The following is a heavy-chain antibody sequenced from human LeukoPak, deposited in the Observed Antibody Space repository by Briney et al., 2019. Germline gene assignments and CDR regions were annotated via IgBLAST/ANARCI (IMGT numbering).Heavy chain of an antibody. V-gene: IGHV4-59*08. J-gene: IGHJ4*02. CDR3: ATLQSSGYDYSDY. CDR1: GGSISSYY. CDR2: IYYSGST. D-gene: IGHD3-22*01. Sequence: SETLSLTCTVSGGSISSYYWSWIRQPPGKGLEWIGFIYYSGSTDYNPSLKSRVTMSVDTSKNQFSLRLSSVTAADTAVYYCATLQSSGYDYSDYWGQGILVTVSS.